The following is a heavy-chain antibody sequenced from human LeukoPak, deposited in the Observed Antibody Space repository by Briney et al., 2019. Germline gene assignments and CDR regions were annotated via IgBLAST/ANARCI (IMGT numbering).Heavy chain of an antibody. CDR1: GYTLTELS. Sequence: GPVKVSCKVSGYTLTELSMHWVRQAAGKGLEWMGGFDPEDGETIYAQKFQGRVTMTEDTSTDTAYMELSGLRSEDTAVYYCASLRGVAGTYDAFDIWGQGTMVTVSS. D-gene: IGHD1-1*01. CDR3: ASLRGVAGTYDAFDI. CDR2: FDPEDGET. V-gene: IGHV1-24*01. J-gene: IGHJ3*02.